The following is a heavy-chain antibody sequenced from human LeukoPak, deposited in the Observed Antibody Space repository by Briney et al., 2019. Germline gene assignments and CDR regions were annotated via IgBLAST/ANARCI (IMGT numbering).Heavy chain of an antibody. Sequence: GASVKVSCKASGYTFTSYAMNWVRQAPGQGFEWMGWINTNTGNPTYAQGFTGRFVFSLDTSVSTAYLQISSLKAEDTAVYYCARGDIVVVVAAMNEYSQHWGQGTLVTVSS. CDR3: ARGDIVVVVAAMNEYSQH. D-gene: IGHD2-15*01. CDR2: INTNTGNP. J-gene: IGHJ1*01. V-gene: IGHV7-4-1*02. CDR1: GYTFTSYA.